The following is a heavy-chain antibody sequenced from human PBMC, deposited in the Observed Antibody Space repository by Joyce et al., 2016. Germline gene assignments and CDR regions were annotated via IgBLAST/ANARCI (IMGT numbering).Heavy chain of an antibody. J-gene: IGHJ3*02. D-gene: IGHD3-16*02. CDR1: GFTFSSYA. V-gene: IGHV3-23*01. Sequence: EVQLLESGGGLVQPGGSLRLSCAASGFTFSSYAMSWVRQAPGKWLECVSAISGSGTSTYYADSGKGRFTISRDNAKNTLYLQMNSLRAEDTAVYYCAKALSPYYDYIWGSYLDAFDIWGQGTMVTVSS. CDR2: ISGSGTST. CDR3: AKALSPYYDYIWGSYLDAFDI.